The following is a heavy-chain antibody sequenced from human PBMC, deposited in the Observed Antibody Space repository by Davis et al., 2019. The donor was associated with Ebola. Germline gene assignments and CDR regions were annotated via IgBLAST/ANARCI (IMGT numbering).Heavy chain of an antibody. CDR1: GFTFSSYW. Sequence: GESLKISCAASGFTFSSYWMHWVRLAPGKGLVWVSRINSDGSTTTYADSVKGRFTISRDNAKNTLYLQMNSLSAEDTAVYYCARVRGTGDQDYWGQGTLVTVSS. CDR3: ARVRGTGDQDY. V-gene: IGHV3-74*01. D-gene: IGHD7-27*01. J-gene: IGHJ4*02. CDR2: INSDGSTT.